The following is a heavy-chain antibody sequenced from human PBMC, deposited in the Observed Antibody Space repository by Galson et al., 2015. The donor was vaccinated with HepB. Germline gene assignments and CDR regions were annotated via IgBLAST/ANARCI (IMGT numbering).Heavy chain of an antibody. CDR3: ARHDHYYYYIAV. CDR1: GYSFTNYW. J-gene: IGHJ6*03. Sequence: QSGAEVKQPGESLKISCKASGYSFTNYWIGWVRQMPGKGLEWMGVIYPGDSDIVYSPSFQGQVTIPADKSISTAYLQWSSLKASDTAMYYWARHDHYYYYIAVWGKGTTVIVSS. V-gene: IGHV5-51*01. CDR2: IYPGDSDI.